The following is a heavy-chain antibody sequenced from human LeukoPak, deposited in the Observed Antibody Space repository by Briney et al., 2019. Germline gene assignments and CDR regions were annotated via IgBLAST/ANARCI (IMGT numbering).Heavy chain of an antibody. CDR2: ISAYNGNT. CDR1: GGTFSSYA. D-gene: IGHD6-19*01. Sequence: ASVKVSCKASGGTFSSYAISWVRQAPGQGLEWMGWISAYNGNTNYAQKLQGRVTMTTDTSTSTAYMELRSLRSDDTAVYYCARAGIAVAGPTPYNWFDPWGQGTLVTVSS. V-gene: IGHV1-18*01. J-gene: IGHJ5*02. CDR3: ARAGIAVAGPTPYNWFDP.